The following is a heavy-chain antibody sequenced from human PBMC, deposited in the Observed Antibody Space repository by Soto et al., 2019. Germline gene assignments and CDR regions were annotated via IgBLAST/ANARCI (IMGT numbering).Heavy chain of an antibody. V-gene: IGHV1-18*01. CDR1: GYTFINYG. CDR3: ARDQEAYVSGRYGY. J-gene: IGHJ4*02. Sequence: QVQLVQSGAEVKKPGASVKVSCKASGYTFINYGINWVRQAPGQGLEWMGWISAYNGNTNYAQKVQGRVTLTIDISTSTAYMELRSLRSDDTAVYYWARDQEAYVSGRYGYWGQGTLVTVSS. D-gene: IGHD3-10*01. CDR2: ISAYNGNT.